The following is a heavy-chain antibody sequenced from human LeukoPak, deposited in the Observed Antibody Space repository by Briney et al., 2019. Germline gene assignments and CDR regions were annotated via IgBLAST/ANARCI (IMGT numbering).Heavy chain of an antibody. J-gene: IGHJ4*02. CDR3: ATSRYCSNGVCPFDY. D-gene: IGHD2-8*01. CDR1: GYTFTSYD. Sequence: GASVKVSCKTSGYTFTSYDMNWVRQAAGQGLEWMGWTSPNTGYIYYARKFQGRMTMATNTATRTVYMELSSLRSEDTAVYYCATSRYCSNGVCPFDYWGQGTLATVSS. V-gene: IGHV1-8*01. CDR2: TSPNTGYI.